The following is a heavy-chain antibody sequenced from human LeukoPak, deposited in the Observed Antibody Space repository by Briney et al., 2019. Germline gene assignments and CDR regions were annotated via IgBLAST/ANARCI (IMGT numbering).Heavy chain of an antibody. CDR1: GFTFSSYW. V-gene: IGHV3-74*01. CDR2: IARDGSRT. D-gene: IGHD3-10*01. CDR3: ARDRVRVEFDY. Sequence: GGSLRLSCAASGFTFSSYWMNWVRQAPGKGLVWVSRIARDGSRTTCADSVKGRFSISRDNAKNTLYLQMNSLRAEDTAVYYCARDRVRVEFDYWGQGTLVTVSS. J-gene: IGHJ4*02.